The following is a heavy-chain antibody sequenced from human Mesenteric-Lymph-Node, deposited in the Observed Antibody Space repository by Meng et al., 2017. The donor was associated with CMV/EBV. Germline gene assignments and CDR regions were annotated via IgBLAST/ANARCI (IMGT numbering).Heavy chain of an antibody. V-gene: IGHV3-66*02. D-gene: IGHD1-26*01. CDR1: GFTVSSNY. J-gene: IGHJ4*02. Sequence: GESLKISCAASGFTVSSNYMSWVRQAPGKGLEWVSVIYSGGSTYYADSVKGRFTISRDNSKNTLYLQMNSLRAEDTAVYYCARYRVGGTHYDYWGQGTLVTVSS. CDR2: IYSGGST. CDR3: ARYRVGGTHYDY.